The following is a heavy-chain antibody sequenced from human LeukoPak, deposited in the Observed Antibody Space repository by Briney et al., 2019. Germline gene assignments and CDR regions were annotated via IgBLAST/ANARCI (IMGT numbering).Heavy chain of an antibody. Sequence: GGSLRLSCAASGFAFSSFWMSWVRQVPGKGLEWVANINQDGREKNYVDSVEGRFTIFRDNAKNSLYLQMNSLRVEDTAVFYCTRGSGWYPDYWGQGTLVTVSS. CDR2: INQDGREK. CDR3: TRGSGWYPDY. D-gene: IGHD6-19*01. J-gene: IGHJ4*02. CDR1: GFAFSSFW. V-gene: IGHV3-7*04.